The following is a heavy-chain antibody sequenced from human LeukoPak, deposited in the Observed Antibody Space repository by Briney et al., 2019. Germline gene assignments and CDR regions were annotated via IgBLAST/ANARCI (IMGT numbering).Heavy chain of an antibody. Sequence: GASVRVSCKVSGYTFTSSNINWVRQAPGQGLEWMGWMNPSSGNTAYAQRFQGRVTMTRDTSTNTAFLQLTSLRSEGTAVYYCARGLDVERSSAWSWGPKKFYYNVMDVWGQGTTVTVSS. J-gene: IGHJ6*02. CDR2: MNPSSGNT. CDR1: GYTFTSSN. V-gene: IGHV1-8*01. D-gene: IGHD3-9*01. CDR3: ARGLDVERSSAWSWGPKKFYYNVMDV.